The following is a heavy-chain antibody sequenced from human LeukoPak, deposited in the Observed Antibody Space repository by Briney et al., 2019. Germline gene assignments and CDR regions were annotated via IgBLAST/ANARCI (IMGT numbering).Heavy chain of an antibody. D-gene: IGHD1-26*01. CDR1: GGSISSSSYY. Sequence: SETLSLTCTVSGGSISSSSYYWGWIRQPPGKGLEWIGSIYYSGSTYYNPSLKSRVTISVDTSKNQFSLKLSSVTAADTAVYYCARQRRWELSILDYWGQGTLVTVSS. V-gene: IGHV4-39*01. J-gene: IGHJ4*02. CDR2: IYYSGST. CDR3: ARQRRWELSILDY.